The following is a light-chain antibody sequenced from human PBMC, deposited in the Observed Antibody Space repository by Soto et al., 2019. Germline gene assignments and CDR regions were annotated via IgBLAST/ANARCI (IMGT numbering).Light chain of an antibody. CDR1: QSVSSSY. J-gene: IGKJ1*01. CDR3: HQYGSSPAT. V-gene: IGKV3-20*01. Sequence: EIVLTQSPGTLSLSPAERATLSCRASQSVSSSYLAWHKQRRGQAPRLLIYGETSRATGIPDRFSGSGSGTDFTLTISRLEPEEFAVYYCHQYGSSPATFGQGTKVDIK. CDR2: GET.